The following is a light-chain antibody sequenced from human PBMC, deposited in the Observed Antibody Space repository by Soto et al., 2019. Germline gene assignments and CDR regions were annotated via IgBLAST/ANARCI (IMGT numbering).Light chain of an antibody. CDR3: QQRSNWPIT. CDR2: DAS. Sequence: EIVLTQSPATLSLFIGERDTLSCRASQSVGSSLAWYQQKPGQAPRLLIYDASNRATGIPARFSGTGSGTDFTLTVSSLQPEDFAVYYCQQRSNWPITFGQGTRLEIK. J-gene: IGKJ5*01. V-gene: IGKV3-11*01. CDR1: QSVGSS.